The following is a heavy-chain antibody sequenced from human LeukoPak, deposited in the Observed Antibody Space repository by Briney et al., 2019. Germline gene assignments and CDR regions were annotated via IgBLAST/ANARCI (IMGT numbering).Heavy chain of an antibody. Sequence: SETLSLTCTVSGGSISSYYWSWIRQPAGKGLEWIGRIYTSGSTNYNPSLKSRVTMSVDTSKNQFSLKLSSVTAADTAVYYCARDGSKDIVVVVAAIYFDLWGRGTLVAVSS. CDR1: GGSISSYY. D-gene: IGHD2-15*01. V-gene: IGHV4-4*07. CDR3: ARDGSKDIVVVVAAIYFDL. CDR2: IYTSGST. J-gene: IGHJ2*01.